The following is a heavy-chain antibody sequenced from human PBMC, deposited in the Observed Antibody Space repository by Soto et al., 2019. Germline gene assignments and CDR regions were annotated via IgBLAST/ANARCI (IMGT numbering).Heavy chain of an antibody. D-gene: IGHD3-10*01. CDR2: IIPIFGTA. Sequence: GASLKVSCKASGGTFSSYAISWVRQAPGQGLEWMGGIIPIFGTANYAQKFQGRVTITADESTSTAYMELSSLRSEDTAVYYCARSHYYGSGSYYENFHHWGQGTRVTVSS. J-gene: IGHJ1*01. CDR3: ARSHYYGSGSYYENFHH. CDR1: GGTFSSYA. V-gene: IGHV1-69*13.